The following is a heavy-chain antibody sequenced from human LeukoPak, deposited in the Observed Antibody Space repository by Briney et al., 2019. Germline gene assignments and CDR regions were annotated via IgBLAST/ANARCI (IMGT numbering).Heavy chain of an antibody. J-gene: IGHJ4*02. Sequence: GGSLRLSCAASGFTFSNYGMHWVRQAPGKGLEWVAVISYDGSHIYYADSVQGRFTTSRDNSKNRLYLQMNSLRAEDTAIYYCAKDHTIVGATAFDYWGQGTLVTVSS. CDR3: AKDHTIVGATAFDY. CDR1: GFTFSNYG. V-gene: IGHV3-30*18. CDR2: ISYDGSHI. D-gene: IGHD1-26*01.